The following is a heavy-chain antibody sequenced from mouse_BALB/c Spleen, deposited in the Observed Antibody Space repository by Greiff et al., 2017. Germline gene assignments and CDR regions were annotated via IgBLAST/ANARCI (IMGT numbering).Heavy chain of an antibody. CDR1: GYSITSGYY. V-gene: IGHV3-6*02. Sequence: EVQLQESGPGLVKPSQSLSLTCSVTGYSITSGYYWNWIRQFPGNKLEWMGYISYDGSNNYNPSLKNRISITRDTSKNQFFLKLNSVTTEDTATYYCAREGNGNYVWFAYWGQGTLVTVSA. D-gene: IGHD2-1*01. J-gene: IGHJ3*01. CDR2: ISYDGSN. CDR3: AREGNGNYVWFAY.